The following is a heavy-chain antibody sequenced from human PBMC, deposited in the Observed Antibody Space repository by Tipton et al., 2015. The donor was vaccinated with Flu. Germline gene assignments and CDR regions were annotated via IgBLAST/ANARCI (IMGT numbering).Heavy chain of an antibody. CDR2: IFYSGNA. CDR1: GGSISNYY. Sequence: GLVKPSETLSLTCTVSGGSISNYYWSWIRQPPGKGLEWIGNIFYSGNAHYSPSLKSRVTISVDTSNNHFSLKLSSVTAADTAVYYCARQQTHGGSWYFFDYWARDPWSPSPQ. D-gene: IGHD5-24*01. J-gene: IGHJ4*02. V-gene: IGHV4-59*08. CDR3: ARQQTHGGSWYFFDY.